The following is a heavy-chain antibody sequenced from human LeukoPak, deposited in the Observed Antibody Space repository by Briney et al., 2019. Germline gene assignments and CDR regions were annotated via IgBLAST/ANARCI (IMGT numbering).Heavy chain of an antibody. Sequence: PGGSLRLSCAASGFTFSSYAMSGVRQAPGKGLDWDSASSGSGGSTYYADPVKGRFTISRDNSKNTLYLQMNSLRAEDTAVYYCAKDASFMIAFGGVIVPDWFDPWGQGTLVTVSS. V-gene: IGHV3-23*01. J-gene: IGHJ5*02. CDR2: SSGSGGST. CDR1: GFTFSSYA. CDR3: AKDASFMIAFGGVIVPDWFDP. D-gene: IGHD3-16*02.